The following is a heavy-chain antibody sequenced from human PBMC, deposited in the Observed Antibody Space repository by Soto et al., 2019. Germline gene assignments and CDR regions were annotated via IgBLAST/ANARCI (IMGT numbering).Heavy chain of an antibody. V-gene: IGHV4-59*01. CDR2: IYYSGST. J-gene: IGHJ4*02. Sequence: SETLSLTCTVSGGSISSYYWSWIRQPPGKGLEWIGYIYYSGSTNYNPSLKSRVTISVDTSKNQFSLKLSSVTAADTAVYYCARSWGFALDDWGQGSLVTVSS. CDR3: ARSWGFALDD. D-gene: IGHD3-10*01. CDR1: GGSISSYY.